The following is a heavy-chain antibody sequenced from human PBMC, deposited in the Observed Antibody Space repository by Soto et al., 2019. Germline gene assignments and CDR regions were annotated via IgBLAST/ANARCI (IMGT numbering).Heavy chain of an antibody. V-gene: IGHV1-2*04. D-gene: IGHD4-17*01. Sequence: QVQLVQSGAEVKKPGASVKVSCKASGYTFTGYYMHWVRQAPGQGLEWMGWINPNSGGTNYAQKFQGWVTMTRDTSISTAYMELSRLRSGDTAVYYCARADDYGDYGYWNYWGQGTLVTVSS. CDR2: INPNSGGT. CDR1: GYTFTGYY. J-gene: IGHJ4*02. CDR3: ARADDYGDYGYWNY.